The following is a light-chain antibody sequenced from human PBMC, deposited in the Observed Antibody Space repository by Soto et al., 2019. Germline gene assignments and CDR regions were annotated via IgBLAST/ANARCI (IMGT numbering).Light chain of an antibody. J-gene: IGKJ1*01. CDR1: QSVSSN. V-gene: IGKV3-15*01. Sequence: EIVMTQSPATLSVSPGERVTLSCRASQSVSSNLAWYQQTPGQAPRLLIYGASTRVTDIPASFSGSGSGTEFTLTISSLQSEDFAVYYCQQYNNWPPWTFGQGTKVEIK. CDR2: GAS. CDR3: QQYNNWPPWT.